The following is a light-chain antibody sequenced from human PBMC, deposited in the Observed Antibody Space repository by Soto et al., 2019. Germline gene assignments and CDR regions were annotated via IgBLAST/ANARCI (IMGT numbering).Light chain of an antibody. CDR2: DAS. CDR3: QQRSNWPIT. V-gene: IGKV3D-20*02. CDR1: QSISSSY. J-gene: IGKJ5*01. Sequence: DIVLTQSPGTLSLSPGERATLSCRASQSISSSYLAWYQQRPGQAPRLLIYDASSRATGIPARFSGSGSGTDFTLTISSLEPEDFAVYYCQQRSNWPITFGEGTKLDIK.